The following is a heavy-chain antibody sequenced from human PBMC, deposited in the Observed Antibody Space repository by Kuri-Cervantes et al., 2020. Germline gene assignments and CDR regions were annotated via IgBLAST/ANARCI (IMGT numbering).Heavy chain of an antibody. V-gene: IGHV3-48*04. D-gene: IGHD6-6*01. Sequence: GESLKISCAASGLAFSSYRMNWVRQAPGKGLEWVSYISSSSSTIYYADSVKGRFTISRDNAKNSLYLQMNSLRAEDTALYYCARYSSSSLRAEGWFDPWGQGTLVTVSS. J-gene: IGHJ5*02. CDR2: ISSSSSTI. CDR3: ARYSSSSLRAEGWFDP. CDR1: GLAFSSYR.